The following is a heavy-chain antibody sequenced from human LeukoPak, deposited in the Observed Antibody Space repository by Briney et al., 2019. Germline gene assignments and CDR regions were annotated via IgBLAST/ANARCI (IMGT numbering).Heavy chain of an antibody. J-gene: IGHJ4*02. D-gene: IGHD6-19*01. V-gene: IGHV3-74*01. CDR2: INTDGTRI. Sequence: PSGGSLRLSSDTSGFTFSSYWVHWVRQAPAKGLECLSRINTDGTRITYADSVKGRVTVSRDNAKNTLYLQMNSLRAEDTALYYCAREGQWLVLDFDYWGQGTLVTVSS. CDR1: GFTFSSYW. CDR3: AREGQWLVLDFDY.